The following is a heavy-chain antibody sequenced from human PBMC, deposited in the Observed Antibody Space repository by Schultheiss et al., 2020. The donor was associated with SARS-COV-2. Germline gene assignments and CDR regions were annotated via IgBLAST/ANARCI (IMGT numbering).Heavy chain of an antibody. CDR3: TRTGDGYNSEFYFDY. CDR1: GFTVSSNY. J-gene: IGHJ4*02. D-gene: IGHD5-24*01. V-gene: IGHV3-21*01. CDR2: IPSSSYYI. Sequence: GGSLRLSCAASGFTVSSNYMSWVRQAPGKGLEWVSSIPSSSYYIYYADSVQGRFTISRDSAKNSLYLQMNSLTAEDTAMYYCTRTGDGYNSEFYFDYWGQGTPVTVSS.